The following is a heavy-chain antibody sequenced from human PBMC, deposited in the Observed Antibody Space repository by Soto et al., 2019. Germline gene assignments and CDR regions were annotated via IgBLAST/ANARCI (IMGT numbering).Heavy chain of an antibody. Sequence: LRLSCAASGFTFSSYAMSWVRQAPGKGLEWVSAISGSGGSTYCADSVKGRFTISRDNSKNTLYLQMNSLRAEDTAVYYCAKDGHVGVYSYGYGYYYGIDVWGQGTTVTVSS. CDR3: AKDGHVGVYSYGYGYYYGIDV. CDR1: GFTFSSYA. CDR2: ISGSGGST. D-gene: IGHD5-18*01. V-gene: IGHV3-23*01. J-gene: IGHJ6*02.